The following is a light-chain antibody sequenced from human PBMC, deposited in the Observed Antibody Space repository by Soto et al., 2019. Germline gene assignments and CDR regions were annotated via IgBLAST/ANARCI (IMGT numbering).Light chain of an antibody. CDR2: AAS. CDR1: QGISSY. V-gene: IGKV1-9*01. Sequence: DLQLPQSPSFLSASVGDRVTITCRASQGISSYLAWYQQQPGKAPKLLIYAASTLQSGVPSSFSGSGSGEEFTLTLSSLQPEDFATYYWQHLNSHRSFGQGTKVEIK. CDR3: QHLNSHRS. J-gene: IGKJ1*01.